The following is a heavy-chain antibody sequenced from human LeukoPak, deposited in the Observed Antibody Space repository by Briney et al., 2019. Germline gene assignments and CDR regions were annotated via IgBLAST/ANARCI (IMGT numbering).Heavy chain of an antibody. CDR1: GGSFSGYY. CDR2: INHSGST. Sequence: SETLSLTCAVYGGSFSGYYWSWIRQPPGKGLEWIGEINHSGSTNYNPSLKSRVTISVDTSKNQFSLKLSSVTAADTAVYYCARQLRAVAGTSYYYYYYMDVWGKGTTVTISS. V-gene: IGHV4-34*01. D-gene: IGHD6-19*01. CDR3: ARQLRAVAGTSYYYYYYMDV. J-gene: IGHJ6*03.